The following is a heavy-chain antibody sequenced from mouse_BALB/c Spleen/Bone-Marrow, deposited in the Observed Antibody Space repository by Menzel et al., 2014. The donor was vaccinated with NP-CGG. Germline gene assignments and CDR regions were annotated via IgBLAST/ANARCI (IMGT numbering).Heavy chain of an antibody. J-gene: IGHJ2*01. D-gene: IGHD1-1*01. CDR2: ILPGSGTA. V-gene: IGHV1-9*01. CDR3: ARASVVPYYFDF. CDR1: GYTFSSYW. Sequence: VHLVESGPELMKPGASVKISCKATGYTFSSYWIEWVKQRPGHGLEWIGEILPGSGTANYNEKCKGKATFTADTSSNTAYMQLSSLTSEDSALYYCARASVVPYYFDFWGQGTTLTVSS.